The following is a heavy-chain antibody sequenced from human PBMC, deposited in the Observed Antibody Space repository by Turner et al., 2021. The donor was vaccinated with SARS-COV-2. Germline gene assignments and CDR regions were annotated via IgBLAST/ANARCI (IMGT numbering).Heavy chain of an antibody. CDR1: GFTFSSYG. D-gene: IGHD2-2*02. CDR3: AMGGYCSSTSCYTDYYYYGMDV. CDR2: IWYDGSNK. J-gene: IGHJ6*02. Sequence: QVQLVESGGGVVQPGRSLRLSCAASGFTFSSYGMHWVRQAPGKGLEWVAGIWYDGSNKYYADSVKGRFTISRDNSKNTLYLQMNSLRAEDTAVYNCAMGGYCSSTSCYTDYYYYGMDVWGQGTTVTVSS. V-gene: IGHV3-33*01.